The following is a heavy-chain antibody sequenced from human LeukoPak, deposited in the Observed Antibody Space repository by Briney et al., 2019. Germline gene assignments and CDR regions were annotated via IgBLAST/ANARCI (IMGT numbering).Heavy chain of an antibody. V-gene: IGHV4-59*01. CDR2: IYYSGST. J-gene: IGHJ4*02. CDR3: ARSFSPNYYDLLDY. Sequence: PSETLSLTCTVSGGSISTYYWSWLRQPPGKGLEWIGYIYYSGSTNYNPSLKSRVTISLDTSKKQFSLKLNSVTAADTAMYYCARSFSPNYYDLLDYWGQGTLVTVSS. CDR1: GGSISTYY. D-gene: IGHD3-22*01.